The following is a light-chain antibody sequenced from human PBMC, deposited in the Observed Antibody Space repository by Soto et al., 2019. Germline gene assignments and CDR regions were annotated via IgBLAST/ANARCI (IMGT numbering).Light chain of an antibody. J-gene: IGKJ5*01. Sequence: EIVMTQSPATLSVSPGERATLSCRASQSVSSNLAWYQQKPGQAPRLLIYVASTRATGIPDRFSGSGSGTDFTLTISRLEPVDFAVYYCQQYGSSPITFGQGTRLEIK. CDR2: VAS. CDR1: QSVSSN. V-gene: IGKV3-15*01. CDR3: QQYGSSPIT.